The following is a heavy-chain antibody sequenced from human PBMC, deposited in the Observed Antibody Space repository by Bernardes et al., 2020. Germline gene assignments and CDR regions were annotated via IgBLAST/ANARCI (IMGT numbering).Heavy chain of an antibody. V-gene: IGHV3-53*01. CDR1: GFTVSNNY. J-gene: IGHJ4*02. CDR2: IYSGGDT. Sequence: GGSLRLSCAASGFTVSNNYMIWFRQAPGKGLEWVSLIYSGGDTRYADSVKGRFTISRDYSTNTLYLQMNSLRVDDTAIYYCARDGPGAAAGGGWGRGTLVTVSS. D-gene: IGHD6-13*01. CDR3: ARDGPGAAAGGG.